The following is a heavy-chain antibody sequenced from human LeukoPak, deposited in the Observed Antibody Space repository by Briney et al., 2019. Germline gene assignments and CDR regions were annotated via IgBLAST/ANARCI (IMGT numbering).Heavy chain of an antibody. CDR3: ARLSNNWFDP. CDR2: ISSSSSYI. Sequence: AGGSLRLSCAASGFTFSSYSMNWVRQAPGRGLEWVSSISSSSSYIYYADSVKGRFTISRDNAKNSLYLQMNSLRAEDTAVYYCARLSNNWFDPWGQGTLVTVSS. J-gene: IGHJ5*02. D-gene: IGHD2/OR15-2a*01. CDR1: GFTFSSYS. V-gene: IGHV3-21*01.